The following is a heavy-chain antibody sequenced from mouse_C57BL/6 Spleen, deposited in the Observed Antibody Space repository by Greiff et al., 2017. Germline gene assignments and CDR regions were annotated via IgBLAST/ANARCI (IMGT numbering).Heavy chain of an antibody. J-gene: IGHJ4*01. D-gene: IGHD1-1*01. V-gene: IGHV1-22*01. CDR3: ARGGAYYGSSYDAMDY. Sequence: VQLQQSGPELVKPGASVKMSCKASGYTFTDYNMHWVKQSHGKSLEWIGYINPNNGGTSYNQKFKGKATLTVNKSSSTAYMELRSLTSEDSAVYYCARGGAYYGSSYDAMDYWGQGTSVTVSS. CDR1: GYTFTDYN. CDR2: INPNNGGT.